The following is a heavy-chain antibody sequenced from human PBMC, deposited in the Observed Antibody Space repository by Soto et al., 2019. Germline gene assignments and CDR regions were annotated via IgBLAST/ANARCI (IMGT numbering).Heavy chain of an antibody. D-gene: IGHD2-15*01. CDR1: GGSISSSSYY. J-gene: IGHJ3*02. CDR3: ARLALLGYCSGGSCHRDAFDI. Sequence: QLQLQESGPGLVKPSETLSLTCTVSGGSISSSSYYWGWIRQPPGKGLEWIGSIYYSGSTYYNPSLKSRVTRSVDTSKNQFSLKLSSVTAADTAVYYCARLALLGYCSGGSCHRDAFDIWGQGTMVTVSS. CDR2: IYYSGST. V-gene: IGHV4-39*01.